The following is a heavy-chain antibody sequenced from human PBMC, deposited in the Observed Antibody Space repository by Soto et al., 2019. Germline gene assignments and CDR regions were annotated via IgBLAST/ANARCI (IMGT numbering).Heavy chain of an antibody. J-gene: IGHJ4*02. CDR3: AKEKRDASWTSFDY. CDR2: IGRDGICT. Sequence: EVQLVESGGAVVQPGGSLRLSCAASGFTFDDFSMHWVRQAPGKGLEWVSLIGRDGICTYYADSVKGRLTISRDNSKNSLYLQRNSLTTEDTAFYFCAKEKRDASWTSFDYWGQGTLVTVSS. D-gene: IGHD2-2*01. V-gene: IGHV3-43*01. CDR1: GFTFDDFS.